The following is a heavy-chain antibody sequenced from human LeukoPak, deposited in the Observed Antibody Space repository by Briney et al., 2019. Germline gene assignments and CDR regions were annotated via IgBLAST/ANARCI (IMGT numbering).Heavy chain of an antibody. CDR3: ASTTYGDYQNEFDY. V-gene: IGHV4-59*08. Sequence: SETLSLTCTVSGGSISSYYWSWIRQPPGKGLEWIGYIYYSGSTNYNPSLKSRVTISVDTSKNQFSLKLSSVTAADTAVYYCASTTYGDYQNEFDYWGQGTLVTVSS. J-gene: IGHJ4*02. CDR1: GGSISSYY. CDR2: IYYSGST. D-gene: IGHD4-17*01.